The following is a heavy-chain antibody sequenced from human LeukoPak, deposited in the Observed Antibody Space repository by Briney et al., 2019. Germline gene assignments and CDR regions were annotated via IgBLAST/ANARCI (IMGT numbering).Heavy chain of an antibody. CDR1: GFTFSTYA. J-gene: IGHJ4*02. Sequence: GGSLRLSCAASGFTFSTYAMSWVRQAPGKGLEWVSGISGSGGSTYYADSVKGRFTISRDNSKNTLYLQTNSLRAEDTAVYYCAKGRDGYDFKWGQGTLVTVSS. CDR2: ISGSGGST. D-gene: IGHD5-12*01. V-gene: IGHV3-23*01. CDR3: AKGRDGYDFK.